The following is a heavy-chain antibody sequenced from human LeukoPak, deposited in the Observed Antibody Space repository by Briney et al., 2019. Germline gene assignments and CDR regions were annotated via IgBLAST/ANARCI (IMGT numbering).Heavy chain of an antibody. Sequence: GGSLRLSCAASGFTFSSYAMHWVRQAPGKGLEWVAVISYDGSNKYYADSVKGRFTISRDNSKNTLYLQMNSLRAEDTAVYYCAREGWRISSGAFDIWGQGTMVTVSS. CDR2: ISYDGSNK. V-gene: IGHV3-30-3*01. CDR3: AREGWRISSGAFDI. J-gene: IGHJ3*02. CDR1: GFTFSSYA. D-gene: IGHD5-18*01.